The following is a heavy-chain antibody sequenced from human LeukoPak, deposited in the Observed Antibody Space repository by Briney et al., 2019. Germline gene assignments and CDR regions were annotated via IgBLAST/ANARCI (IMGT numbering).Heavy chain of an antibody. Sequence: SETLSLTCTVSGGSISSSSYYWGWIRQPPGKGLEWIGSIYYSGSTYYNPSLKTRVTISVDTSKNQFSLKLRSVTAADTAVYYCAREGVSVTNFEYWSQGTLVTVSS. V-gene: IGHV4-39*07. CDR2: IYYSGST. D-gene: IGHD5/OR15-5a*01. CDR3: AREGVSVTNFEY. J-gene: IGHJ4*02. CDR1: GGSISSSSYY.